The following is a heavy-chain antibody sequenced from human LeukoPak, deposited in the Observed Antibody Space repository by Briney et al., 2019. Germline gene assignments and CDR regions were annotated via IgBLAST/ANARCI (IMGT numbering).Heavy chain of an antibody. CDR2: ISYDGSNK. D-gene: IGHD2-15*01. CDR3: AKPLGYCSGGSCYGPDAFDI. CDR1: GFTFSSYA. Sequence: GGSLRLSCAASGFTFSSYAMHWVRQAPGKGLEWVAVISYDGSNKYYADSVKGRFTISRDNSKNTLYLQMNSLRAEDTALYYCAKPLGYCSGGSCYGPDAFDIWGQGTMVTVSS. J-gene: IGHJ3*02. V-gene: IGHV3-30-3*02.